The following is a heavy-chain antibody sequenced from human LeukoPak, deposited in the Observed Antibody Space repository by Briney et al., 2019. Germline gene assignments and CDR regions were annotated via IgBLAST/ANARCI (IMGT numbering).Heavy chain of an antibody. CDR3: ARARFDILTSYYFDY. D-gene: IGHD3-9*01. CDR1: GGSISSNY. Sequence: SETRSLTCTVSGGSISSNYWSWIRQPPGKGLEWIGYIYYSGSTNYNPSLKRRVTISVDTSKNQFSLKLSSVTAADTAVYYCARARFDILTSYYFDYWGQGTLVTVSS. J-gene: IGHJ4*02. CDR2: IYYSGST. V-gene: IGHV4-59*01.